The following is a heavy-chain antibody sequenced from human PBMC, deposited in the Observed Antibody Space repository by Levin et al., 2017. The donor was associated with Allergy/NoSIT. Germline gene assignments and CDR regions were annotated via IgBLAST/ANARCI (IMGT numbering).Heavy chain of an antibody. J-gene: IGHJ6*02. D-gene: IGHD3-3*01. V-gene: IGHV3-30*18. CDR1: GFTFSSYG. Sequence: PGGSLRLSCAASGFTFSSYGMHWVRQAPGKGLEWVAVISYDGSNKYYADSVKGRFTISRDNSKNTLYLQMNSLRAEDTAVYYCAKDYDGFYYYGMDVWGQGTTVTVSS. CDR2: ISYDGSNK. CDR3: AKDYDGFYYYGMDV.